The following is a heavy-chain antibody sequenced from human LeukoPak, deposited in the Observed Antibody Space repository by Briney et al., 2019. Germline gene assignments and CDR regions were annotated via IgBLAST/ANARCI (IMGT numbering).Heavy chain of an antibody. CDR3: ARTTMVRGVTRHFDY. J-gene: IGHJ4*02. CDR1: GYSFTSYW. V-gene: IGHV5-51*01. D-gene: IGHD3-10*01. CDR2: IYPGDSDT. Sequence: GESLKISCKGSGYSFTSYWIGWVRQMPGEGLEWMGIIYPGDSDTRYSPSFQGQVTISADKSISTAYLQWSSLKASDTAMYYCARTTMVRGVTRHFDYWGQGTLVTVSS.